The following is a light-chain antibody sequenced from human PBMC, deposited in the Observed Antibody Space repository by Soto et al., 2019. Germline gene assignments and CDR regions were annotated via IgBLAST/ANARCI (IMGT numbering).Light chain of an antibody. V-gene: IGLV1-44*01. CDR1: SSNIGRDT. CDR3: ATWDGSLNGWV. CDR2: STN. J-gene: IGLJ3*02. Sequence: QSVLTQPPSASGTPGQRVTISCSGTSSNIGRDTVNWYQQLPGTAPKLLIYSTNQRPSGVPDRFSGSKSGTSASLAISGLQSEDEADYYCATWDGSLNGWVFGGGTQLT.